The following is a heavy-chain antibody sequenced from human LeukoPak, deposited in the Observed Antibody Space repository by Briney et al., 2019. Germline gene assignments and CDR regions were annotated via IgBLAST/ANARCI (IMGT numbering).Heavy chain of an antibody. CDR3: ARGPSWFDP. Sequence: ASVKVSCKASGYTFTSYDINWVRQATGQGLEWMGWMNPNSGNTGYAQKFQCRVTRTRNTSISTAYMELSSLGSEDTAVYYCARGPSWFDPWGQGTLVTVSS. CDR1: GYTFTSYD. J-gene: IGHJ5*02. CDR2: MNPNSGNT. V-gene: IGHV1-8*01.